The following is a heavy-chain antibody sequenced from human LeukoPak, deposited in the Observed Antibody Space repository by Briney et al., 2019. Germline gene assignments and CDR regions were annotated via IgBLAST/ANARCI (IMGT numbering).Heavy chain of an antibody. Sequence: GGSLTLSCAVSGFTFSTFGMNWVRQAPGKGPEWVSSISSSGSSISYADSVKGRFSISRDNAKTSLYLQMDSLRAEDTAVYYCARRQYCSGRNCYTNAMDVWGEGTAVTVSS. J-gene: IGHJ6*04. CDR2: ISSSGSSI. D-gene: IGHD2-15*01. V-gene: IGHV3-21*01. CDR1: GFTFSTFG. CDR3: ARRQYCSGRNCYTNAMDV.